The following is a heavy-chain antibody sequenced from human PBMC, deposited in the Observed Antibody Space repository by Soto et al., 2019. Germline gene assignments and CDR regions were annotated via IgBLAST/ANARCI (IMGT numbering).Heavy chain of an antibody. V-gene: IGHV3-11*01. D-gene: IGHD3-22*01. Sequence: GGSLRLSCAASGLNFDDYYMEWIRQAPGKGLEWVSYISSNADTTYYADSVKGRFTISRDNAKKSLYLQMNSLRAEDTAVYYCARAPYYYDSGGYQGSWGQGTLVTVSS. CDR3: ARAPYYYDSGGYQGS. CDR2: ISSNADTT. J-gene: IGHJ5*02. CDR1: GLNFDDYY.